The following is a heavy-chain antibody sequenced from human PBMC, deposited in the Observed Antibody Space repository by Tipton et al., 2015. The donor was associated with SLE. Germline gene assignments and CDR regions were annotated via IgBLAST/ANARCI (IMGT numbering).Heavy chain of an antibody. CDR3: TKETAGGYWYFDL. V-gene: IGHV3-23*01. Sequence: GSLRLSCTTSGFRFGDYAMSWVRQAPGKGLEWVSTVSTDGSTTYYADSVKGRFTVSRDNSKNTLYLQMSSLGAEDSAVYYCTKETAGGYWYFDLWGRGTLVTVSS. CDR2: VSTDGSTT. J-gene: IGHJ2*01. CDR1: GFRFGDYA. D-gene: IGHD4-23*01.